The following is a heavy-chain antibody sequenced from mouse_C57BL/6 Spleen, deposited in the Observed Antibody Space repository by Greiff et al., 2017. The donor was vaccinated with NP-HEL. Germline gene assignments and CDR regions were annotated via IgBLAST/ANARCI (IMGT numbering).Heavy chain of an antibody. CDR1: GYAFSSYW. V-gene: IGHV1-80*01. J-gene: IGHJ1*03. D-gene: IGHD1-1*01. Sequence: QVQLKQSGAELVKPGASVKISCKASGYAFSSYWMNWVKQRPGKGLEWIGQIYPGDGDTNYNGKFKGKATLTADKSSGTAYMQLSSLTSEDSAVYFCARSENYYGSSWYFDVWGTGTTVTVSS. CDR2: IYPGDGDT. CDR3: ARSENYYGSSWYFDV.